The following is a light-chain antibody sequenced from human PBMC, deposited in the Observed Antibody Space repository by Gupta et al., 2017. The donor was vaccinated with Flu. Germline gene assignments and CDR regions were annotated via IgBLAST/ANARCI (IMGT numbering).Light chain of an antibody. CDR2: LNSDGSH. J-gene: IGLJ3*02. V-gene: IGLV4-69*01. CDR3: QTWETAGNWV. CDR1: SGHTRHS. Sequence: QVVLTQSPSASPSLGSSVKLNCPLSSGHTRHSITWHQQQPERGPRYWMKLNSDGSHSKGDRIPDRFSGSSSGAARYLTISSLQSDDEADYYCQTWETAGNWVFGGGTKLTVL.